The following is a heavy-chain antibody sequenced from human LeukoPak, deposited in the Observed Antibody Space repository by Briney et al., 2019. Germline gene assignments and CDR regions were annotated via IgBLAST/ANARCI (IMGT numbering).Heavy chain of an antibody. Sequence: GGSLRLSCAASGFTFSRHGMNWVRQAPGKGLEWVSGISPSGDRTYYADSVKGRFTISRDNSEHMVYLELNSLIAEDTAVYYCAKRHCSSTSCYIYYYYYYYMDVWGKGTTVTVSS. J-gene: IGHJ6*03. D-gene: IGHD2-2*02. CDR1: GFTFSRHG. V-gene: IGHV3-23*01. CDR3: AKRHCSSTSCYIYYYYYYYMDV. CDR2: ISPSGDRT.